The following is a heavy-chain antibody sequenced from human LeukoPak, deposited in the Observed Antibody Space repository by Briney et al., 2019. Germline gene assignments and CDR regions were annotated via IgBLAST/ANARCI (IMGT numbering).Heavy chain of an antibody. CDR2: ISSSGSAI. V-gene: IGHV3-48*03. Sequence: TGGSLSLSCAGSGFTFSSYEMNWVRQAPGKGLEWVSKISSSGSAIYYADSVKGRFTISRDNAKSTPYLQMNSLRAEDTAVYYCARGGSLGYWGQGTLVTVST. CDR1: GFTFSSYE. CDR3: ARGGSLGY. J-gene: IGHJ4*02. D-gene: IGHD6-19*01.